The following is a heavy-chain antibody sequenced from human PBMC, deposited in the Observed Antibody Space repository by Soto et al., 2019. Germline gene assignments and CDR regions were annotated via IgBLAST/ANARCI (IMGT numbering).Heavy chain of an antibody. CDR1: GFTVSSNY. D-gene: IGHD4-17*01. V-gene: IGHV3-53*01. J-gene: IGHJ6*02. CDR2: IYSGGST. CDR3: ARHRIDYGYYYYGMDV. Sequence: PGGSLRLSCAASGFTVSSNYMSWVRQAPGKGLEWVSVIYSGGSTYYADSVKGRFTISRDNSKNTLYLQMNSLRAEDTAMYYCARHRIDYGYYYYGMDVWGQGTTVTVSS.